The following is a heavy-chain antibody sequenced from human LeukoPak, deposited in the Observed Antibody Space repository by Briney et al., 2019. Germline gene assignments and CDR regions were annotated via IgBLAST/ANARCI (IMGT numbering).Heavy chain of an antibody. CDR3: ARGRNGSGRTIFDY. CDR2: INHSGST. CDR1: GGSFSGYY. D-gene: IGHD3-10*01. Sequence: SETLSLTCAVYGGSFSGYYWSWIRQPPGKGLEWIGEINHSGSTNYNPSLKSRVTISVDTSKNQFSLKLSSVTAADTAVYYCARGRNGSGRTIFDYWGQGTLVTVSS. V-gene: IGHV4-34*01. J-gene: IGHJ4*02.